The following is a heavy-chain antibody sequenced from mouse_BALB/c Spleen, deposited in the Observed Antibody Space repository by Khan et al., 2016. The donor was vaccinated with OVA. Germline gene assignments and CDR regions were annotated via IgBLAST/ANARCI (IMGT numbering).Heavy chain of an antibody. J-gene: IGHJ4*01. D-gene: IGHD2-14*01. V-gene: IGHV9-4*02. CDR1: GYTFTTAG. Sequence: QIQLVQSGPELKKPGETVRISCKASGYTFTTAGIQWVQKMPGKGLKWIGWINTHSGVPKYAEDFKGRFAFSLEISVSTTYLQITNLKNEDTATYFCARGGADYYRDDGGAMEDWGQGTSVTVSS. CDR2: INTHSGVP. CDR3: ARGGADYYRDDGGAMED.